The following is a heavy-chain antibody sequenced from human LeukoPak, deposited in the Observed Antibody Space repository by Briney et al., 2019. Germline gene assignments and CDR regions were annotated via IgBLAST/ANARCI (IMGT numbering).Heavy chain of an antibody. CDR1: GYTFINYD. CDR3: ARGPRITIFGVVMANDAFDI. Sequence: ASVKVSCKASGYTFINYDMHWVRQAPGQRLEWMGWINPKSGGTVYAQKFQGRVTMTRDTSSSTAYMELSRLRFDDTVVYYCARGPRITIFGVVMANDAFDIWGQGTMVTVSS. D-gene: IGHD3-3*01. J-gene: IGHJ3*02. CDR2: INPKSGGT. V-gene: IGHV1-2*02.